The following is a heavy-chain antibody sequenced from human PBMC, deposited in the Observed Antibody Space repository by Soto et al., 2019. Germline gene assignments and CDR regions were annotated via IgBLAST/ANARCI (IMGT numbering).Heavy chain of an antibody. V-gene: IGHV3-72*01. CDR1: GFSFSDRY. CDR3: VSNRGYDGRQPYFYDYAMDV. J-gene: IGHJ6*02. CDR2: ITNKANSYTT. Sequence: GGSLRLSCAASGFSFSDRYMDGVRQAPGEGREWIGRITNKANSYTTNYAASLEGRFTISRDDSKNPVYLHLNNLKIADTAVYYCVSNRGYDGRQPYFYDYAMDVWGQGTTVTVSS. D-gene: IGHD5-12*01.